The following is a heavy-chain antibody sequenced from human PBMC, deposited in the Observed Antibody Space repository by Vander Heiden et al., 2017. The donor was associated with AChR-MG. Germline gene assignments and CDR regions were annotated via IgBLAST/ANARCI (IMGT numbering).Heavy chain of an antibody. Sequence: QVQLVESGGGVVQPGGSLRLSCAASGSTFSSYGMHWVRQAPGKGLGWVAFIRYDGSNKYYADSVKGRFTISRDNSKNTLYLQMNSLRAEDTAVYYCAKKRIAVAAPFDYWGQGTLVTVSS. CDR1: GSTFSSYG. D-gene: IGHD6-19*01. V-gene: IGHV3-30*02. CDR3: AKKRIAVAAPFDY. J-gene: IGHJ4*02. CDR2: IRYDGSNK.